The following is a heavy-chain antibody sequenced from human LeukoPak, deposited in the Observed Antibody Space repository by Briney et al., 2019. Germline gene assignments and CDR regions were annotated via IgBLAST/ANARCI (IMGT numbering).Heavy chain of an antibody. CDR3: ARDIAVAGRGFDY. Sequence: MPGGSLRHSCAASGFTFSSYSMNWVRQAPGKGLESFSSISSSSSYIYYAGSVKCRFTISRDNAKNSLYLQMNSLRAEDTAVYYCARDIAVAGRGFDYWGQGTLVTVSS. CDR2: ISSSSSYI. J-gene: IGHJ4*02. V-gene: IGHV3-21*01. D-gene: IGHD6-19*01. CDR1: GFTFSSYS.